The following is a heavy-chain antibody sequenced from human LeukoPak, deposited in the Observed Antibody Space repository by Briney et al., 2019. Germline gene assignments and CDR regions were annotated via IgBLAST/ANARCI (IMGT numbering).Heavy chain of an antibody. V-gene: IGHV3-30*02. CDR3: AKDQWIEQMLGSHCDY. J-gene: IGHJ4*02. CDR2: IRYDGSNS. Sequence: GGSLRLSCVGSRFTFSSYGMHWVRQAPGEGLEWVAFIRYDGSNSYYIDSVKGRFTISRDNSKNTLYLQMNSLRAEDTAVYYCAKDQWIEQMLGSHCDYWGQGTLVTVSS. D-gene: IGHD5-12*01. CDR1: RFTFSSYG.